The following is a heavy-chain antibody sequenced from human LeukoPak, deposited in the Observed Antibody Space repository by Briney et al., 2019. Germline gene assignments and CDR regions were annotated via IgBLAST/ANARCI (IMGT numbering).Heavy chain of an antibody. J-gene: IGHJ4*02. CDR3: ARRYRDGYNHFDY. Sequence: GASVKVSCKASGYTFTGYYMHWVRQAPGQGLEWMGWINPNSGGTNYAQKFQGRVTMTRDTSISTAYMELRSLRSDDTAVYYCARRYRDGYNHFDYWGQGTLVTVSS. CDR2: INPNSGGT. D-gene: IGHD5-24*01. V-gene: IGHV1-2*02. CDR1: GYTFTGYY.